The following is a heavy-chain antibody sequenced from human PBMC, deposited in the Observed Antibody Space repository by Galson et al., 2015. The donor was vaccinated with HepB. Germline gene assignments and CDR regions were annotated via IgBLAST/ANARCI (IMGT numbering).Heavy chain of an antibody. CDR1: GYTLTELS. CDR2: FDPEDGET. Sequence: SVKVSCKVSGYTLTELSMHWVRQAPGKGLEWMGGFDPEDGETVYAQKFQGRVTMTEDTSTDTAYMELSSLRSEDTAVYYCATESTVITPFDYWGQGTLVTVSS. D-gene: IGHD4-17*01. CDR3: ATESTVITPFDY. J-gene: IGHJ4*02. V-gene: IGHV1-24*01.